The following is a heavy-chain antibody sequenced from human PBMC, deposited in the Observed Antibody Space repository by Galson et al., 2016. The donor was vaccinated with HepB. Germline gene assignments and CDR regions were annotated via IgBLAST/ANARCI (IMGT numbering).Heavy chain of an antibody. D-gene: IGHD1-14*01. V-gene: IGHV4-39*01. CDR1: GDSISNSDYF. J-gene: IGHJ6*03. Sequence: ETLSLTCTVSGDSISNSDYFWGWIRQPPGKGLEWIGKIYSSGSTYYNPSLMSRVTISVDTSKNQFSLKLSSVTAADTAVYYCATLTGSTYYMDVWGKGTTVTVSS. CDR3: ATLTGSTYYMDV. CDR2: IYSSGST.